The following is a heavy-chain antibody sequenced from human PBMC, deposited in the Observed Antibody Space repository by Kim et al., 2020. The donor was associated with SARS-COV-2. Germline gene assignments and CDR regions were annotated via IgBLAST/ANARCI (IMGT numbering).Heavy chain of an antibody. D-gene: IGHD5-12*01. J-gene: IGHJ4*02. CDR3: ASPLYSGYVPGGYYFDY. CDR2: ISYDGSNK. V-gene: IGHV3-30-3*01. CDR1: GFTFSSYA. Sequence: GGSLRLSCAASGFTFSSYAMHWVRQAPGKGLEWVAVISYDGSNKYYADSVKGRFTISRDNSKNTLYLQMNSLRAEDTAVYYCASPLYSGYVPGGYYFDYWGQGTLVTVSS.